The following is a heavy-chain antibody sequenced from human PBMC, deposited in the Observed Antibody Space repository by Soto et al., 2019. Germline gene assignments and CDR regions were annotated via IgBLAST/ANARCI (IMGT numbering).Heavy chain of an antibody. J-gene: IGHJ4*02. Sequence: GASVKVSCKASGGTFSSYAISWVRQAPGQGLEWMGGTIPVFGTPKYAQKLQGRVTMTTDTSTSTAYMELRSLRSDDTAVYYCARHPTMLPFDSWGQGTLVTVSS. D-gene: IGHD2-2*01. V-gene: IGHV1-69*05. CDR2: TIPVFGTP. CDR1: GGTFSSYA. CDR3: ARHPTMLPFDS.